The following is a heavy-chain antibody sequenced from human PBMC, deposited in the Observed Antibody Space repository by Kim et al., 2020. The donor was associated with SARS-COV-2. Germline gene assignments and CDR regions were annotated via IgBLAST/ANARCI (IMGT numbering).Heavy chain of an antibody. V-gene: IGHV4-59*01. D-gene: IGHD3-10*01. CDR2: IYYSGST. J-gene: IGHJ4*02. CDR1: GGSISSYY. Sequence: SETLSLTCTVSGGSISSYYWSWIRQPPGKGLEWIGYIYYSGSTNYNPSLKSRVTISVDTSKNQFSLKLSSVTAADTAVYYCARGGLLWFGEPSFDYWGQGTLVTVSS. CDR3: ARGGLLWFGEPSFDY.